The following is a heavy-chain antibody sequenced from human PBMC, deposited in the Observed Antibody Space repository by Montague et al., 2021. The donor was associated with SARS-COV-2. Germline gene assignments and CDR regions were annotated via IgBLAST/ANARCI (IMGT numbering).Heavy chain of an antibody. Sequence: SETLSLTCAVYGGSFSGYYWSWIRQPPGKGLEWIGEINHSGSTNYNPSLKSRVSISVDTSKNQFSLKLSSVTAADTAVYYCASLTPGYCCSTSCYSDWFGPWGQGTLVTVSS. CDR2: INHSGST. J-gene: IGHJ5*02. D-gene: IGHD2-2*02. V-gene: IGHV4-34*01. CDR3: ASLTPGYCCSTSCYSDWFGP. CDR1: GGSFSGYY.